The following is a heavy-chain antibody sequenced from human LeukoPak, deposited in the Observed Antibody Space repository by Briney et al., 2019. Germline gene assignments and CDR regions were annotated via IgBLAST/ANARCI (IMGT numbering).Heavy chain of an antibody. CDR3: ARKSVAVRDAFDI. Sequence: SETLSLTCAVSGGSISSSTYYWGWIRQPPGKGLEWIGSINYSGYKYDNPSLKSRVAISGDTSKNQFSLKLNSVTAADTAVYYCARKSVAVRDAFDIWGQGTMVTVSS. CDR2: INYSGYK. V-gene: IGHV4-39*07. J-gene: IGHJ3*02. D-gene: IGHD6-19*01. CDR1: GGSISSSTYY.